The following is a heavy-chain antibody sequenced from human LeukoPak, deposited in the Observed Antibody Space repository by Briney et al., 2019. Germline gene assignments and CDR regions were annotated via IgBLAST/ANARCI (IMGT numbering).Heavy chain of an antibody. CDR2: INPNSGGT. CDR3: ARGETHYDFWSGHRDSAFDI. D-gene: IGHD3-3*01. J-gene: IGHJ3*02. CDR1: GYTFTGYY. Sequence: ASVKVSCKASGYTFTGYYMHWVRQAPGQGLEWMGWINPNSGGTNYAQKLQGRVTMTTDTSTSTAYMELRSLRSDDTAVYYCARGETHYDFWSGHRDSAFDIWGQGTMVTVSS. V-gene: IGHV1-2*02.